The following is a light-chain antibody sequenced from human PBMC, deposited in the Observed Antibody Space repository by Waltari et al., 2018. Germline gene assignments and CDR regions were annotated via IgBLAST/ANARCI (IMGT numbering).Light chain of an antibody. V-gene: IGKV4-1*01. Sequence: DIVMTQSPDSLAVSLGERATINCKSSQNVLYNSNNKNYLAWYQQKPGQPPKLFIYWASTRESGVPDRCSGSWSGTDFTLTISSLQSEDSAVYYCQQRSNWPPITFGQGTRLEIK. CDR3: QQRSNWPPIT. CDR2: WAS. J-gene: IGKJ5*01. CDR1: QNVLYNSNNKNY.